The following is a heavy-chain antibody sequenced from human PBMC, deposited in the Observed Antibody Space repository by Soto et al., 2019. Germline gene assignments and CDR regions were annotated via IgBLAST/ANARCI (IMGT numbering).Heavy chain of an antibody. V-gene: IGHV4-38-2*02. Sequence: SETLSLTCAVSGYSISSGYYWGWIRQPPGKGLEWIGSIYHSGSTYYNPSLKSRVTISVDTSKNQFSLKLSSVTAADTAVYYCARDRETTVTTLDYFDYWGQGTLVTVSS. CDR3: ARDRETTVTTLDYFDY. J-gene: IGHJ4*02. CDR1: GYSISSGYY. D-gene: IGHD4-17*01. CDR2: IYHSGST.